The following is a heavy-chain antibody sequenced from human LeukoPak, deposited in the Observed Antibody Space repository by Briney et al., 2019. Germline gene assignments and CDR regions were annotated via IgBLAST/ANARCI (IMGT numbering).Heavy chain of an antibody. V-gene: IGHV1-69*04. CDR3: ARGGDGYKFDF. J-gene: IGHJ4*02. CDR2: IIPIFGIA. Sequence: SVKVSCKASGGTFSSYAISWVRQAPGQGLEWMGRIIPIFGIANYAQKFQGRVTITAEKSKSTAYMELSSLRSEDTAVYYCARGGDGYKFDFWGQGTLVTVSS. CDR1: GGTFSSYA. D-gene: IGHD5-24*01.